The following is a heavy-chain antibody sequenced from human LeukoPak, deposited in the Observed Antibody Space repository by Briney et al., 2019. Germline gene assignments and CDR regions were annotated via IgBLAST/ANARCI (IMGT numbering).Heavy chain of an antibody. Sequence: SSETLSLTCTVSGGSISSSSYYWGWIRQPPGKGLEWIGSIYYSGSTYYNPSLKSRVSMSVDRSKNQVSLKLTSVTAADTAMYYCARHSRDVGYNPFYYYIDIWGKGTTVTVSS. CDR2: IYYSGST. CDR3: ARHSRDVGYNPFYYYIDI. V-gene: IGHV4-39*01. CDR1: GGSISSSSYY. J-gene: IGHJ6*03. D-gene: IGHD5-24*01.